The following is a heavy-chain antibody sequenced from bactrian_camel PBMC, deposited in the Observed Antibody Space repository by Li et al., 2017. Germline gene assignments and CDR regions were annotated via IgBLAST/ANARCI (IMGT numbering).Heavy chain of an antibody. CDR1: GYNDRNRC. CDR3: TTNIVVMTP. Sequence: HVQLVESGGGLVQPGGSLRLSCAASGYNDRNRCMAWFRQAPGMEREKVAFIHDNGGETYYTDSVEGRFTTFRDSTKDTLYLQLNDLRIEDTAMYYCTTNIVVMTPRGQGTQVTVS. J-gene: IGHJ4*01. V-gene: IGHV3S1*01. CDR2: IHDNGGET. D-gene: IGHD1*01.